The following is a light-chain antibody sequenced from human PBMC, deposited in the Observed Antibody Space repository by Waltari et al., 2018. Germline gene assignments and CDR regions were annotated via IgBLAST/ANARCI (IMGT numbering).Light chain of an antibody. Sequence: EIVMTQSPAPLSVSPGERATLSCRASQSVSSNLAWYQQKPGQAPRLLIYGASTRATGIPALFSGSGSGTAFPLTISSMQSEDFAVYYCQQYNNWPPRTFGQGTKLEIK. CDR1: QSVSSN. V-gene: IGKV3-15*01. CDR3: QQYNNWPPRT. CDR2: GAS. J-gene: IGKJ2*01.